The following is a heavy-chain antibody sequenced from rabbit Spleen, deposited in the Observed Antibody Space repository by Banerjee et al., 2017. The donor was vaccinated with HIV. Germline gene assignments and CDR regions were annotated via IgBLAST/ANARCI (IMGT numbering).Heavy chain of an antibody. Sequence: QSLQESGGGLVQPEGSLTLTCTASGFAFNSVYDMCWVRQAPGKGLEWIGYIYSTIHYTYYATWAKGRFTISKTSSTTVTLQMTSLTVADTATYFCARVSESSGWGEDLWGPGTLVTVS. CDR1: GFAFNSVYD. V-gene: IGHV1S40*01. CDR3: ARVSESSGWGEDL. D-gene: IGHD4-1*01. CDR2: IYSTIHYT. J-gene: IGHJ4*01.